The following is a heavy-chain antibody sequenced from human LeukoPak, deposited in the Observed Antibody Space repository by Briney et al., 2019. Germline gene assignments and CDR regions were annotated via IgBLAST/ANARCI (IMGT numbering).Heavy chain of an antibody. CDR1: GFTFSSYA. CDR3: ARDSPSIVVVPAAMGEDYYYYYGMDV. J-gene: IGHJ6*02. CDR2: IGGSGANT. Sequence: GGSLRLSCAASGFTFSSYAMTWVRQAPGKGLEYVSAIGGSGANTYYADSVKGRFTISRDNSKNTLYLQMNSLRSDDTAVYYCARDSPSIVVVPAAMGEDYYYYYGMDVWGQGTTVTVSS. D-gene: IGHD2-2*01. V-gene: IGHV3-23*01.